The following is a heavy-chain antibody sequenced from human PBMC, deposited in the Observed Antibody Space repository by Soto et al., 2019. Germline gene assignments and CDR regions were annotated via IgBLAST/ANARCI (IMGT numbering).Heavy chain of an antibody. CDR1: GGSFCGSY. CDR2: INHSGST. V-gene: IGHV4-34*01. D-gene: IGHD3-9*01. J-gene: IGHJ4*02. Sequence: SETMYLTCAVNGGSFCGSYWSWIRQPPGKGLEWIGEINHSGSTNYNPSLKSRVTISVDTSKNQFSLKLSSVTAADTAVYYCARGQLRYFDWPLDYWGQGTLVTVS. CDR3: ARGQLRYFDWPLDY.